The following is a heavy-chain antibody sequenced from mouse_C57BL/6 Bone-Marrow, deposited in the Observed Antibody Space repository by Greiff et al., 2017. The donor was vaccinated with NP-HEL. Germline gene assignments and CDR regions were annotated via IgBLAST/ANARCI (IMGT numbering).Heavy chain of an antibody. Sequence: QVQLQQPGAELVKPGASVKLSCKASGYTFTSYWMQWVKQRPGQGLEWIGEIDPSDSYTNYNQKFKGQATLTVDTSSSTAYMQLSSLTSEDSAVYYCARVWLLRAYWGQGTLVTVSA. J-gene: IGHJ3*01. CDR3: ARVWLLRAY. CDR2: IDPSDSYT. V-gene: IGHV1-50*01. CDR1: GYTFTSYW. D-gene: IGHD2-3*01.